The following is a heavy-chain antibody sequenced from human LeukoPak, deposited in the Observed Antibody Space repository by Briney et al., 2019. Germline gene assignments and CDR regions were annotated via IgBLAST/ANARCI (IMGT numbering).Heavy chain of an antibody. Sequence: PSETLSLTCTVSGGSISSHYWSWIRQPPGKGLEWIGYIYHTGSTNYNPSLKSRVTISVDTSKNQFSLKLSSVTAADTAIYYCARNRARYYYESNADRHWFDPWGQGMVVTVSS. D-gene: IGHD3-22*01. V-gene: IGHV4-59*11. J-gene: IGHJ5*02. CDR2: IYHTGST. CDR1: GGSISSHY. CDR3: ARNRARYYYESNADRHWFDP.